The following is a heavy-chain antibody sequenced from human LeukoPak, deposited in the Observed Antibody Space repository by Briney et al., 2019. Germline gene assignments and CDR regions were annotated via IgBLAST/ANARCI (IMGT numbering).Heavy chain of an antibody. J-gene: IGHJ4*02. CDR2: IKSDGSNT. Sequence: GGSLRLSCAASGFTFSSYWMHWVRHAPGKGLVWVSRIKSDGSNTNYADSVKGRFTISRDNAKNPLHLQMNSLRAEDTAVYYCARGGYYGSGRYYFDSWGQGTLVTVSS. CDR3: ARGGYYGSGRYYFDS. CDR1: GFTFSSYW. D-gene: IGHD3-3*01. V-gene: IGHV3-74*01.